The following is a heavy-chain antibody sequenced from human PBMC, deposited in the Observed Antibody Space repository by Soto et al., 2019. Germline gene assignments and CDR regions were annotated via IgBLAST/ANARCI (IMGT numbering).Heavy chain of an antibody. J-gene: IGHJ6*02. CDR1: GGTFSSYP. CDR2: IIPLFGTA. Sequence: QGQLVQAGGDVKKPGSSVKVSCKASGGTFSSYPISWVRQAPGQGLEWMGGIIPLFGTADYAQKFQGRVTFTAEESTSTAYMELSSLRSEDTAVYYCARGGNSDYYYGMNVWGQGTTVTVSS. D-gene: IGHD2-21*02. V-gene: IGHV1-69*01. CDR3: ARGGNSDYYYGMNV.